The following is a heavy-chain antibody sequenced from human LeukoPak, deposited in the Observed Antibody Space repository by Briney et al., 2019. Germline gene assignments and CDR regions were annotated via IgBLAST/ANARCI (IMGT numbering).Heavy chain of an antibody. CDR2: ISGSTTYI. D-gene: IGHD1-1*01. CDR1: RLTLSGNN. V-gene: IGHV3-21*01. J-gene: IGHJ5*02. Sequence: KPGGSLRLSSARSRLTLSGNNMKCGRPAPGEGVGWGEPISGSTTYISYAGSRRGRFTISRDNDKNSVYLQMNSLRAEGTALYYCVGVPQLPGSFDPWGQGTLVTVSS. CDR3: VGVPQLPGSFDP.